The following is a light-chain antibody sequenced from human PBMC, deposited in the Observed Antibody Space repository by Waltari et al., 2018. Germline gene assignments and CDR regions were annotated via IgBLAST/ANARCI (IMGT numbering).Light chain of an antibody. J-gene: IGKJ5*01. CDR3: QKLNSYPPTT. V-gene: IGKV1-9*01. CDR1: QGISSY. CDR2: SAS. Sequence: DIQLTQSPSFLSASVGDRVTITCRASQGISSYLAWYQQKPGRAPKLLIDSASTLQSGVPSRFSGSGSGTEFTLTISSLQPEDFATYYCQKLNSYPPTTFGQGTRLEIK.